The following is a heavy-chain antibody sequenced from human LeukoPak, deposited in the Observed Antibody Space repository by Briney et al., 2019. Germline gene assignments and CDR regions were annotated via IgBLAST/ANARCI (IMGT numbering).Heavy chain of an antibody. D-gene: IGHD4-17*01. Sequence: PSETLSLTCAVSGVSISNYYRRWIRQPPGKGLEWIGYIHYSGSINYNPALKSRVTILVDTSKKQFSLKLSSVTAADTAVYYCARHVSGDYAWLDVWGQGTTVTVSS. CDR2: IHYSGSI. CDR1: GVSISNYY. J-gene: IGHJ6*02. CDR3: ARHVSGDYAWLDV. V-gene: IGHV4-59*08.